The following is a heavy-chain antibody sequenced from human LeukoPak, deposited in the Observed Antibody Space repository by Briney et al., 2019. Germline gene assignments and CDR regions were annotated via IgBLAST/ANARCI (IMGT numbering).Heavy chain of an antibody. CDR3: AINGGGDSGYGNFDY. J-gene: IGHJ4*02. CDR2: INWNSDSI. Sequence: GGSLRLSCTVSGFTFDDYAMHWVRHVPGKGLEWVSGINWNSDSIGYADSVKGRFTTSRDNAKNSLYLQMNSLRAEDTAFYYCAINGGGDSGYGNFDYWGQGTLVTVSS. CDR1: GFTFDDYA. D-gene: IGHD5-12*01. V-gene: IGHV3-9*01.